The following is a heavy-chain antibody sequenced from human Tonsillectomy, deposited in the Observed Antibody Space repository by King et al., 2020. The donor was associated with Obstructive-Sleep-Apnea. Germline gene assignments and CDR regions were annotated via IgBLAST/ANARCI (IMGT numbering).Heavy chain of an antibody. CDR2: LNHSGST. CDR3: ARGSGAAAAVNWFDP. V-gene: IGHV4-34*01. CDR1: VGSFSDYY. J-gene: IGHJ5*02. D-gene: IGHD6-13*01. Sequence: VQLQQWGAGLLKPSETLSLTCAVYVGSFSDYYWNCIRQPPGKGLEWIGELNHSGSTNYNPSLKSRVTISVDTSKSQFSLKLSSVTAADTAVYYCARGSGAAAAVNWFDPWGQGTLVTVSS.